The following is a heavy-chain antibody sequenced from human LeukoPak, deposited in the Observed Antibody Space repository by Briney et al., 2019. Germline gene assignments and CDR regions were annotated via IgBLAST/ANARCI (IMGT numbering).Heavy chain of an antibody. CDR3: ARGGTEIYYYHYGMDV. Sequence: PGGSLRLSCAASGFTFSSYAMHWVRQAPGKGLEWVAVISYDGSNKYYAGSVKGRFTISRDNSKNTLYLQMNSLRVEDTAVYFCARGGTEIYYYHYGMDVWGQGTTVTVSS. J-gene: IGHJ6*02. D-gene: IGHD5-12*01. CDR2: ISYDGSNK. V-gene: IGHV3-30*04. CDR1: GFTFSSYA.